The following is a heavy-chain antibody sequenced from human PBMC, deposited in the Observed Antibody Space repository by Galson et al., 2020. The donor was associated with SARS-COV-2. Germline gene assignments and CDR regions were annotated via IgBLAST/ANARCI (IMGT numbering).Heavy chain of an antibody. CDR2: ISGSGGST. Sequence: GGSLRLSCAASGFTFSSYAMSWVRQAPGKGLEWVSAISGSGGSTYYADSVRGRFTISSDNSKNTLYRQMNSLRAEDTAVYYCAKDLNTTLYYECCGGYDTAYYGKDVWGQGTTVIGSS. J-gene: IGHJ6*02. CDR1: GFTFSSYA. CDR3: AKDLNTTLYYECCGGYDTAYYGKDV. D-gene: IGHD3-3*01. V-gene: IGHV3-23*01.